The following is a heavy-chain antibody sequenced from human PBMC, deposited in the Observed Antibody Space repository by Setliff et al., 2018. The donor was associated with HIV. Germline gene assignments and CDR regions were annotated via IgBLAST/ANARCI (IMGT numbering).Heavy chain of an antibody. CDR2: FYPGDSDA. Sequence: PGESLKISCKASGYTFTNYWIGWVRQLPGKGLEWMGIFYPGDSDARYSPSFQGQITFSADKSVTTAYLQWSSLKASETAADTAVYYCAKLNGYCSGGRCHGYYAMDVWGQGTTVTVSS. V-gene: IGHV5-51*01. J-gene: IGHJ6*02. CDR1: GYTFTNYW. D-gene: IGHD2-15*01. CDR3: VYYCAKLNGYCSGGRCHGYYAMDV.